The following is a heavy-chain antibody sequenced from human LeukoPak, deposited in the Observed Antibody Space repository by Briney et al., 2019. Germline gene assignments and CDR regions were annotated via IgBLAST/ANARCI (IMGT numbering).Heavy chain of an antibody. CDR3: ARGRVDIVVVPAAMSGYFDY. CDR1: GGSFSGYY. CDR2: INHSGST. D-gene: IGHD2-2*03. Sequence: SETLSLTCAVYGGSFSGYYWSWIRQPPGKGLEWIGEINHSGSTNYNPSLKSRVTISVDTSKNQFSLKLSSVTAADTAVYYCARGRVDIVVVPAAMSGYFDYWGQGTLVTVSS. J-gene: IGHJ4*02. V-gene: IGHV4-34*01.